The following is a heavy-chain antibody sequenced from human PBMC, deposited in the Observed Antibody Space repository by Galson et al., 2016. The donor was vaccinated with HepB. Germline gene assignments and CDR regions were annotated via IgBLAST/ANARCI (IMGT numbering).Heavy chain of an antibody. D-gene: IGHD1-26*01. V-gene: IGHV2-70*11. CDR2: IDWDDGK. CDR3: ARMGFIVTPARHYFYGMDV. Sequence: PALVKPTQTLTLTCTFSGFSLETTAMCVSWIRQSPGKAPEWLARIDWDDGKYYTPSLKTRLTISKDTSINQVVLTMSNMDFLDTATYFCARMGFIVTPARHYFYGMDVWGQGTTVSVSS. CDR1: GFSLETTAMC. J-gene: IGHJ6*02.